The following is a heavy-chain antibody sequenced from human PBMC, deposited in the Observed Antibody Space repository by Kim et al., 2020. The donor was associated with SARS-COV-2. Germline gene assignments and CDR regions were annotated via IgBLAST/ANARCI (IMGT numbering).Heavy chain of an antibody. Sequence: PALKSRVNISVDTSKTQFSLKLSSVTAADTAVYYCARARITMIVVVKYFDYWGQGTLVTVSS. V-gene: IGHV4-31*02. J-gene: IGHJ4*02. D-gene: IGHD3-22*01. CDR3: ARARITMIVVVKYFDY.